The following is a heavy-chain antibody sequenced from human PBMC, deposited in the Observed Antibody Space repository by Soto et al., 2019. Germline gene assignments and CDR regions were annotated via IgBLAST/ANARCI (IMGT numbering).Heavy chain of an antibody. CDR2: IHYSGST. CDR1: GGSISSSSYY. J-gene: IGHJ6*02. CDR3: ARLDRGQSVLYGMDV. Sequence: SETLSLTCTVSGGSISSSSYYWGWIRQPPGKGLEWIGYIHYSGSTYYNPSLKSRVTISVDTSKNQFSLKLSSVTAADTAVYYCARLDRGQSVLYGMDVWGQGTTVTVSS. D-gene: IGHD3-22*01. V-gene: IGHV4-39*01.